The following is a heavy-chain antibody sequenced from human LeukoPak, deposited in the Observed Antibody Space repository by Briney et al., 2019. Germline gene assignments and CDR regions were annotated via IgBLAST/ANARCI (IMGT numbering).Heavy chain of an antibody. D-gene: IGHD6-13*01. J-gene: IGHJ5*02. CDR1: GFTFSSYA. CDR2: ISGSGSST. V-gene: IGHV3-23*01. Sequence: GGSLRLSCAASGFTFSSYAMSWVRQAPGKGREWVSAISGSGSSTYYADSVKGRFTISRDNSKNTLYLQMNSLRAEDTAVYYCAKSKAAAGRLNWFDPWGQGTLVTVSS. CDR3: AKSKAAAGRLNWFDP.